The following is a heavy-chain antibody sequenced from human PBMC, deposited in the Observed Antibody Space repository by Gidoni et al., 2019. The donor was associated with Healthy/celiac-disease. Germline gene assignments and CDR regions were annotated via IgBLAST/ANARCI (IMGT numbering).Heavy chain of an antibody. Sequence: QVQLQQWGAGLLKPSETLSLTCAVYGGSFSGYYWSWIRQPPGKGLEWIGEINHSGSTNYNPSLKSRVTISVDTSKNQFSLKLSSVTAADTAVYYCFNWNDEANSDYWGQGTLVTVSS. CDR3: FNWNDEANSDY. CDR1: GGSFSGYY. D-gene: IGHD1-20*01. V-gene: IGHV4-34*01. CDR2: INHSGST. J-gene: IGHJ4*02.